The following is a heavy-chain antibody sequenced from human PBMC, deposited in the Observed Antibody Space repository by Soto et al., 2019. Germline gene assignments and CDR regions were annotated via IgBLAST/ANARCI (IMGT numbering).Heavy chain of an antibody. V-gene: IGHV1-69*06. CDR2: IIPIFGTA. Sequence: SVKVSCKASGGTFSSYGIIWVRQAPGQGLEWMGGIIPIFGTANYAQKLQGRVTITADKSTSKVYMELSSLRSEDTAVYYCARTGYNSRPDYWGQGTLVTVS. J-gene: IGHJ4*02. CDR3: ARTGYNSRPDY. CDR1: GGTFSSYG. D-gene: IGHD6-13*01.